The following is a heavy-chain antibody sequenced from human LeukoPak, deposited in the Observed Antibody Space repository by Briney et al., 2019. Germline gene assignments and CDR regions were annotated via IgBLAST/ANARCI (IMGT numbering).Heavy chain of an antibody. Sequence: PGRSLRLSCSTSGFTFGDYAMSWVRQAPGKGLEWVGFIQAKAYGGATKYAASVNGRFSISRDDSQNIANLQMNDLKTEDTAVYYCTRAPHPRCSSSGCYLDYWGQGTLVTVSS. CDR3: TRAPHPRCSSSGCYLDY. D-gene: IGHD2-2*01. V-gene: IGHV3-49*04. CDR2: IQAKAYGGAT. J-gene: IGHJ4*02. CDR1: GFTFGDYA.